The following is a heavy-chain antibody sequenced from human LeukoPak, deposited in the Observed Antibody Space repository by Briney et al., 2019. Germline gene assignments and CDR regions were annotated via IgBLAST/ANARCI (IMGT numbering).Heavy chain of an antibody. CDR3: ARGREILVVPFYYYIDV. Sequence: ASVPVSCTTSGYTFTGFFIHWVRLAPGQGLEWMGWINPKTGGTNYGQKFHGRVTMTRDTSVSTVYMELRRLRYDDTAVYYCARGREILVVPFYYYIDVWGRGTTVTVSS. CDR2: INPKTGGT. CDR1: GYTFTGFF. J-gene: IGHJ6*03. D-gene: IGHD2-2*01. V-gene: IGHV1-2*02.